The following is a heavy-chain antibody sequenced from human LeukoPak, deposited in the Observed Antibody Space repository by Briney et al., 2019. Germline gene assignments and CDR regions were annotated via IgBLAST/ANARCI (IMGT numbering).Heavy chain of an antibody. V-gene: IGHV3-7*01. CDR3: TRDRSRAEDD. Sequence: GGSLRLSCAASGFTFSGHWMSWVRQAPGKGLEWVANINQGGSDKYYVDSVKGRYTISRDNANNLLYLQMNSLRGEDTAVYYCTRDRSRAEDDWGQGTLVTVSS. CDR1: GFTFSGHW. D-gene: IGHD1-14*01. J-gene: IGHJ4*02. CDR2: INQGGSDK.